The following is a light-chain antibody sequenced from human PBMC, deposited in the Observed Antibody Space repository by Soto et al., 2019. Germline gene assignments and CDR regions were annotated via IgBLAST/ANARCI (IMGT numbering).Light chain of an antibody. J-gene: IGKJ1*01. CDR3: LQYFNYPRT. V-gene: IGKV1-6*02. CDR2: AAS. CDR1: QVIRDE. Sequence: AIQMTQSPSSLSASVGDRITITCRASQVIRDELGWYQQKPGRAPNLLIYAASTLQSGVPSRFSGSGSGTDFTLTISSLQPEDSATYYCLQYFNYPRTFGQGTKVEVK.